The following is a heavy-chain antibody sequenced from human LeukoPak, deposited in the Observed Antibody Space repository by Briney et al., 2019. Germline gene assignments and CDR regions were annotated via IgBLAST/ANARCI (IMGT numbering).Heavy chain of an antibody. D-gene: IGHD3-9*01. Sequence: GGSLRLSCAASGFTFNHYWLTWVRQAPGKGLEWVSAISGSGGSTYYADSVKGRFTISRDNSKNTLYLQMNSLRAEDTAVYYCAKFQDYDILTGYYTSHYDYWGQGTLVTVSS. CDR2: ISGSGGST. J-gene: IGHJ4*02. CDR1: GFTFNHYW. CDR3: AKFQDYDILTGYYTSHYDY. V-gene: IGHV3-23*01.